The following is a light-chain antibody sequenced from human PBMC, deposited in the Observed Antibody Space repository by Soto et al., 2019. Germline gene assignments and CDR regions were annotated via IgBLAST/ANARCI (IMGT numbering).Light chain of an antibody. CDR1: QTIRGL. Sequence: EIVLTQSPATLSLSPGERATLSCRTSQTIRGLLNWYQQRPGQAPRLLIYDTSNRATDIPARFSGSGSGTDFILASSSLDPEDFGVYFWQQRHNWPITFGQGTCMDIK. CDR3: QQRHNWPIT. J-gene: IGKJ5*01. CDR2: DTS. V-gene: IGKV3-11*01.